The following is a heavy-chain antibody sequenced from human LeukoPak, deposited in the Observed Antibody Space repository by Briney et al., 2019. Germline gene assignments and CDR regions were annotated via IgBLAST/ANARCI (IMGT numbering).Heavy chain of an antibody. J-gene: IGHJ4*02. CDR2: INTGGDAT. V-gene: IGHV3-23*01. CDR3: VNDYDSSDYCFDY. Sequence: PGGSLRLSCVASGFTFSTYAMSWVRQAPGKGLEWVSLINTGGDATHYADSVKGRFTISRDNSKNTLYLQMNDLRAEDTAFYYCVNDYDSSDYCFDYWGQGTLVTVSS. D-gene: IGHD3-22*01. CDR1: GFTFSTYA.